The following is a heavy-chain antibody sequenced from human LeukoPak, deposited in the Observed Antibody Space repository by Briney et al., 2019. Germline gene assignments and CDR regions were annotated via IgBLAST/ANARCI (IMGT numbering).Heavy chain of an antibody. D-gene: IGHD4-23*01. J-gene: IGHJ4*02. CDR1: GFTFSSYA. CDR3: AKGRYGGNPRGFDY. Sequence: PGGSLRLSCAASGFTFSSYAISWVRQAPGKGLEWVSAISGSGGGTYYADSVKGRFTISRDNSKNTLYLQMNSLRAEDTAVYYCAKGRYGGNPRGFDYWGQGTLVTVSS. V-gene: IGHV3-23*01. CDR2: ISGSGGGT.